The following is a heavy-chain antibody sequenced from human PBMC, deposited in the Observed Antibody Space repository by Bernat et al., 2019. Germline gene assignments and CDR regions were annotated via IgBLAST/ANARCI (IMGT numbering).Heavy chain of an antibody. CDR2: IWYDGSNK. Sequence: QVQLVESGGGVVQPGRSLRLSCAASEFTFSSYGMHWVRQAPGKGLEWVAVIWYDGSNKYYADSVKGRFTISRDNTKNTLYLQMNSLRAEDTAVYYCARDTSEYYYYGMDVWGQGTTVTVSS. CDR1: EFTFSSYG. CDR3: ARDTSEYYYYGMDV. J-gene: IGHJ6*02. V-gene: IGHV3-33*01. D-gene: IGHD3-3*01.